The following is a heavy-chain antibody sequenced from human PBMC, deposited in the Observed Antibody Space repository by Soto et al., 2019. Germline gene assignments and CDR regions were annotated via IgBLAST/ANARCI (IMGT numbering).Heavy chain of an antibody. V-gene: IGHV3-23*01. CDR1: GFTFSSYA. CDR3: AKSFSITIFGVVTQIFDC. J-gene: IGHJ4*02. CDR2: ISGSGGST. D-gene: IGHD3-3*01. Sequence: GGSLRLSCAASGFTFSSYAMSWVRQAPGKGLEWVSAISGSGGSTYYADSVKGRFTISRDNSKNTLYLQMNSLRAEDTAVYYCAKSFSITIFGVVTQIFDCWGQGTLVTVSS.